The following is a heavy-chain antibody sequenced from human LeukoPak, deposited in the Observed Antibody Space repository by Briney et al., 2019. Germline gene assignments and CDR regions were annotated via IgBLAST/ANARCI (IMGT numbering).Heavy chain of an antibody. CDR2: ISAYNGNT. J-gene: IGHJ4*02. V-gene: IGHV1-18*01. CDR3: ARDRFYYYDSSGHHEIDY. D-gene: IGHD3-22*01. Sequence: ASVKVSCKASGYTFTSYGISWVRQAPGQGLEWMGWISAYNGNTNYAQKLQGRVTMTTDTSTSTAYMELRSLRSDDTAVYYCARDRFYYYDSSGHHEIDYWGQGTLVTVSS. CDR1: GYTFTSYG.